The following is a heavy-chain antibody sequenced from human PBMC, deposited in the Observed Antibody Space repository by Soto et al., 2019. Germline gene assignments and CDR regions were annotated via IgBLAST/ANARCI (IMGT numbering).Heavy chain of an antibody. D-gene: IGHD3-22*01. J-gene: IGHJ5*02. CDR1: GDSISNSRVY. Sequence: SETLSLTCSVSGDSISNSRVYWAWIRQPPGEGLEWIGSIYHTGNAYYNPSLKSRVTIFVDTSKNQFSLKLTSVTAADTALYYCARDYFDSSDYTTNWFDPWGQGTLVTVSS. CDR3: ARDYFDSSDYTTNWFDP. CDR2: IYHTGNA. V-gene: IGHV4-39*01.